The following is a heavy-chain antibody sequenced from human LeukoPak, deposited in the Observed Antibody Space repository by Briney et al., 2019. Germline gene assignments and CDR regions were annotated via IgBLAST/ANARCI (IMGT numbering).Heavy chain of an antibody. Sequence: GGSLRLSCAASGFTFSDYYMSWIRQAPGKGLEWVSYISSSGSTIYYADSVKGRFTISRDNAKNSLYLQMNSLRAEDTAVYYCGGYSSGSYSRPFDYWGQGTLVTVSS. D-gene: IGHD3-10*01. CDR2: ISSSGSTI. V-gene: IGHV3-11*01. J-gene: IGHJ4*02. CDR3: GGYSSGSYSRPFDY. CDR1: GFTFSDYY.